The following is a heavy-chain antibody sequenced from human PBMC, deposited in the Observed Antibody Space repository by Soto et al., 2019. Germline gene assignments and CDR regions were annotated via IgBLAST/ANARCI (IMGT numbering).Heavy chain of an antibody. CDR1: GGTFSSYS. CDR3: ARGGAVVVPGAVDRHNWFDP. D-gene: IGHD2-2*01. CDR2: VIPILGMA. J-gene: IGHJ5*02. V-gene: IGHV1-69*02. Sequence: QVQLVQSGAEVKKPGSSVKVSCEASGGTFSSYSFSWVRQAPGQGLEWMGRVIPILGMANYAQKFQGRVTITADKSTSTAYMEVSRLRSEDTAVYYCARGGAVVVPGAVDRHNWFDPWGQGTLVTVSS.